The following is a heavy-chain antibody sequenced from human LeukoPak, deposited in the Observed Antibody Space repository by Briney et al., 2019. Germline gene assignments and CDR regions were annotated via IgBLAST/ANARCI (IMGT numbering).Heavy chain of an antibody. J-gene: IGHJ4*02. V-gene: IGHV3-21*01. CDR2: INRGATHI. CDR1: QFTFSSYS. Sequence: GGSLTVSCAASQFTFSSYSMNWVRQAPGKGLGWVSSINRGATHIYYADSLRGRFIISRDDAKNSLYLQMNSLRAEDTAVYYCVRLRRNSDSSGYYYYYDYWGQGTLVTVSS. CDR3: VRLRRNSDSSGYYYYYDY. D-gene: IGHD3-22*01.